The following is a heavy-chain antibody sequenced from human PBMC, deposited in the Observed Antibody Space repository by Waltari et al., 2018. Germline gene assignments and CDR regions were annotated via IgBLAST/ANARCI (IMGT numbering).Heavy chain of an antibody. CDR3: AFDCSSTSCYEG. Sequence: QVQLVQSGAEVKKPGSSVQVSCKASGGTFSSYAIRWVRQTPGQGLEWMGGIIPIFGTANYAQKFQGRVTITADKSTSTAYMELSSLRSEDTAVYYCAFDCSSTSCYEGWGQGTLVTVSS. J-gene: IGHJ4*02. D-gene: IGHD2-2*01. CDR2: IIPIFGTA. CDR1: GGTFSSYA. V-gene: IGHV1-69*14.